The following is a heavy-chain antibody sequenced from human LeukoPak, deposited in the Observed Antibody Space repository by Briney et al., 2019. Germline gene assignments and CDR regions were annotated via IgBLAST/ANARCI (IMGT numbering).Heavy chain of an antibody. CDR2: ISSSSSYI. J-gene: IGHJ6*03. CDR3: AKDATAVPGTVYMDV. Sequence: GGSLRLSCAASGFTFSSYAMSWVRQAPGKGLEWVSSISSSSSYIYYADSVKGRFTISRDNSKNTLYLQMTSLRAEDTALYYCAKDATAVPGTVYMDVWGKGTTVTISS. V-gene: IGHV3-21*01. D-gene: IGHD6-13*01. CDR1: GFTFSSYA.